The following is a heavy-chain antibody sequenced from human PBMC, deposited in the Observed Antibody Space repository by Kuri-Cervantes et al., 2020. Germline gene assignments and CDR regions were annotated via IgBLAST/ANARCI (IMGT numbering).Heavy chain of an antibody. CDR2: IWYDGSNK. D-gene: IGHD5-18*01. V-gene: IGHV3-33*01. J-gene: IGHJ4*02. CDR3: ARDSSPDTAMVFRWH. CDR1: GFTFSSYG. Sequence: GESLKISCTASGFTFSSYGMHWVRQAPGKGLEWVALIWYDGSNKGYADSVKGRFTISRDNFQNTLYLQMNSLRAEDTAVYYCARDSSPDTAMVFRWHWGQGTLVTVSS.